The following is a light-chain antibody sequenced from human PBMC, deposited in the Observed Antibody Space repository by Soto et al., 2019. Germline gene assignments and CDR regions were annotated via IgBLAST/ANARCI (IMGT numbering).Light chain of an antibody. CDR1: SSNIGSNY. CDR3: AAWDDSLSGWV. J-gene: IGLJ3*02. CDR2: RNN. V-gene: IGLV1-47*01. Sequence: QSVLTQPPSASGTPGQRVTIPCSGSSSNIGSNYVYWYQQLPGTAPKLLIYRNNQRPSGGPDRFSGSKSGTSASLAISGLRSEDEADYYCAAWDDSLSGWVFGGGTKVTVL.